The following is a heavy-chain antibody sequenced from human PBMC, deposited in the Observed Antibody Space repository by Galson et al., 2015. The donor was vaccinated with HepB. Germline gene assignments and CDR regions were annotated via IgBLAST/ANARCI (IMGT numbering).Heavy chain of an antibody. V-gene: IGHV5-51*01. CDR3: ARPLWLQWSEKKYYYGMDV. Sequence: QSGAEVKKPGESLKISCKASGYSFTNYWIGWVRQMPGKGLEWMGIISPGDSNTTYSPSFQGQVTISADKSISTAYLQWSSLKASDTAMYYCARPLWLQWSEKKYYYGMDVWGQGTKVTVSS. J-gene: IGHJ6*02. CDR1: GYSFTNYW. D-gene: IGHD5-24*01. CDR2: ISPGDSNT.